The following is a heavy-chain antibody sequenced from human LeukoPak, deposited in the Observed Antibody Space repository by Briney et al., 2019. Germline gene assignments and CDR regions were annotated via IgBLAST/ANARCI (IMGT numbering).Heavy chain of an antibody. CDR2: IYTSGST. Sequence: PSETLSLTCTDSGGSISSYYWSWIRQPAGKGLEWIGRIYTSGSTNYNPPLKSRVTISVDKSKNQFSLKLSSVTAADTAVYYCARDEPYYYDSSGYYTYYFDYWGQGTLVTVSS. CDR1: GGSISSYY. J-gene: IGHJ4*02. CDR3: ARDEPYYYDSSGYYTYYFDY. D-gene: IGHD3-22*01. V-gene: IGHV4-4*07.